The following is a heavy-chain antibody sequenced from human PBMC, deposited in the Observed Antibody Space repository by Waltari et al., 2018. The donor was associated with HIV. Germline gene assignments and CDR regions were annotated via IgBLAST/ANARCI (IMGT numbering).Heavy chain of an antibody. V-gene: IGHV5-51*03. CDR3: ARLGSYGSGSRPFFFDY. CDR2: IYPGDSDT. CDR1: GYSFTSYW. Sequence: EVQLVQSGAEVKTPGESLTISCKGSGYSFTSYWIAWVRQMPGKGLEWMGIIYPGDSDTKYSPSFQGQVTISADKSITTAYLQWRSLEASDSAIYYCARLGSYGSGSRPFFFDYWGQGTLVTVSS. J-gene: IGHJ4*02. D-gene: IGHD3-10*01.